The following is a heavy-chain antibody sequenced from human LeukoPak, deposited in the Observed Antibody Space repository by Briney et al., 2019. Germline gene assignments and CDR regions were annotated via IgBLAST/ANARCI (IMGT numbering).Heavy chain of an antibody. J-gene: IGHJ4*02. CDR2: ISGDNRDT. CDR3: ARPIRAAALIDY. D-gene: IGHD6-13*01. CDR1: GYSFRNYG. V-gene: IGHV1-18*01. Sequence: GTSVKVSCKASGYSFRNYGLTWVRQVPGQGLEWMGWISGDNRDTDSAEKFQGRLTMTTDTSTRTAYMALRSLRYDDTDIYYCARPIRAAALIDYWGQGTLVTVSS.